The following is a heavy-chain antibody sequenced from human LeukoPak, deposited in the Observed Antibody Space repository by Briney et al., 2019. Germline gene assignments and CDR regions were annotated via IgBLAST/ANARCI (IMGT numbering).Heavy chain of an antibody. D-gene: IGHD5-24*01. Sequence: PGGSLRLSCAASGFTFSSYAMSWVRQAPGKGLEWVSAISGSGGSTYYADSVKGRFTISGDNSKNTLSLQMNSLRAEDTAVYYCARGSARLDSRDGYPDYWGQGTLVTVSS. J-gene: IGHJ4*02. CDR2: ISGSGGST. CDR3: ARGSARLDSRDGYPDY. CDR1: GFTFSSYA. V-gene: IGHV3-23*01.